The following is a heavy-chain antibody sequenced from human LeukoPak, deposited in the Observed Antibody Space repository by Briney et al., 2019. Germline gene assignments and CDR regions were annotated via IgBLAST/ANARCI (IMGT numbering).Heavy chain of an antibody. CDR1: GYSFGSYW. Sequence: GESLQISCQGSGYSFGSYWIGWVRQMPGKGLEWMGIIYPGDSDTRYSPSFQGQVTISADKSISTAYLQWSSLKASDTAMYYCARPRIAAAGYEYYFDYWGQGTLVTVSS. D-gene: IGHD6-13*01. CDR2: IYPGDSDT. CDR3: ARPRIAAAGYEYYFDY. V-gene: IGHV5-51*01. J-gene: IGHJ4*02.